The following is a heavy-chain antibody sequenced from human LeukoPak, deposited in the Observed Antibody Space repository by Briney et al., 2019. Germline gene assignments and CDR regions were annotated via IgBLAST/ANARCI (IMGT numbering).Heavy chain of an antibody. V-gene: IGHV3-30*18. D-gene: IGHD4-17*01. CDR2: ISYDGSNK. CDR3: ANYGDYYYFYY. J-gene: IGHJ4*02. Sequence: PVRSLRLSCAASGFTFSSYGMHWVRQAPGKGLEWVAVISYDGSNKYSTDSVKGRFTISRDNSKNTLYLQMNSLRAEDTAVYYCANYGDYYYFYYWGQGTLVTVSS. CDR1: GFTFSSYG.